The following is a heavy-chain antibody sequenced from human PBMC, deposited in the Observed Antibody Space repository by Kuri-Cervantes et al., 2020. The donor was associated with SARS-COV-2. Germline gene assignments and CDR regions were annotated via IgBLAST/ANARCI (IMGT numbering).Heavy chain of an antibody. J-gene: IGHJ4*02. CDR1: GFTFSSYA. CDR2: ISGSGGST. V-gene: IGHV3-23*01. Sequence: GGSLRLSCAASGFTFSSYAMSWVRQAPGKGLEWVSAISGSGGSTYYADSVEGRFTISRDNSKNTLYLQMNSLRAEDTAVYYCAKREQYSSSWGDVDYWGQGTLGTVSS. D-gene: IGHD6-13*01. CDR3: AKREQYSSSWGDVDY.